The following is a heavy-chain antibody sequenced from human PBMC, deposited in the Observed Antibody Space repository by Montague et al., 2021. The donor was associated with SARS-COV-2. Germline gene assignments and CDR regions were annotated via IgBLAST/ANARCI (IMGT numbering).Heavy chain of an antibody. V-gene: IGHV4-34*01. CDR1: GGSFSGYY. CDR3: ARWDPQTLTLIGLRGKSASDY. J-gene: IGHJ4*02. D-gene: IGHD4-23*01. Sequence: SETLSLTCAFSGGSFSGYYWTWIRQSPGKGLEGIAEINHSGTTNYNFNPSLRSRVTISVDTSRSQFSLKLSSVTAADTGVYYCARWDPQTLTLIGLRGKSASDYWGKGTLVTVSS. CDR2: INHSGTT.